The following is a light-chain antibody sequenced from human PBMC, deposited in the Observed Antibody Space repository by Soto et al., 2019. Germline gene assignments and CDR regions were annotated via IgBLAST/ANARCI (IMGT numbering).Light chain of an antibody. J-gene: IGLJ2*01. Sequence: QSVLTQPPSASGTPGQRVTISCSGSTSNIGSKTVSWYQQLPGSAPRVLIYNNNERPSGVPDRFSGSKSGTVASLAISGLQSEDEADYYCATWDDSLPAVFGGGTKLTVL. CDR2: NNN. CDR1: TSNIGSKT. V-gene: IGLV1-44*01. CDR3: ATWDDSLPAV.